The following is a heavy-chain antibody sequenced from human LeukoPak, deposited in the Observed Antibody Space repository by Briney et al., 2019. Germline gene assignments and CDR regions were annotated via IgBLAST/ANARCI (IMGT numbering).Heavy chain of an antibody. D-gene: IGHD2-21*02. CDR1: GFTFSNYE. J-gene: IGHJ4*02. CDR2: ISSTSSYI. CDR3: ARGLCGGDCYSD. Sequence: GGSLRLSCAASGFTFSNYEMNWVRQAPGKGLEWVSSISSTSSYIYYADSVKGRFTISRDNAKNSLYLQMNSLRAEDTAAYYCARGLCGGDCYSDWGQGTLVTVSS. V-gene: IGHV3-21*01.